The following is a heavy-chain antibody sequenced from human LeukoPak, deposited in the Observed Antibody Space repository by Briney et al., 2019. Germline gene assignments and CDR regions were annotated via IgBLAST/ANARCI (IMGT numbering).Heavy chain of an antibody. CDR3: ARGLMYYWSGYYS. Sequence: PSETLSLTCTVSGGSISSYYWSWIRQPPGKGLEWIGYIYYSGSTNYNPSLKSRVTISVDTSKNQFSLKLSSVTAADTAAYYCARGLMYYWSGYYSWGQGTLVTVSS. V-gene: IGHV4-59*01. CDR1: GGSISSYY. CDR2: IYYSGST. D-gene: IGHD3-3*01. J-gene: IGHJ4*02.